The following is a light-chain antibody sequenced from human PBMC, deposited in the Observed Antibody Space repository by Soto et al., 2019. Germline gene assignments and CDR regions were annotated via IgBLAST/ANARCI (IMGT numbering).Light chain of an antibody. CDR3: QQSYSTPYT. J-gene: IGKJ2*01. CDR2: AAS. V-gene: IGKV1-39*01. CDR1: QSISTD. Sequence: DIQVTQSPSSLSASVGDSVTISCRASQSISTDLNWYQHKPGKAPKLLIHAASSLRSGVPSRFSGSGSGTAFTLTISRLQPEDFATYYCQQSYSTPYTFGQGTQLEIK.